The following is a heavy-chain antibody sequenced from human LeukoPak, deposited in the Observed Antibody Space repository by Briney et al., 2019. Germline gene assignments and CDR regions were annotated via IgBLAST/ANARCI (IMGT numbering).Heavy chain of an antibody. CDR1: GFTFSSYA. V-gene: IGHV3-23*01. CDR2: ISGSGGST. CDR3: ARDFGYYYGSGSYFGY. Sequence: PGGSLRLSCAASGFTFSSYAMSWVRQAPGKGLEWVSAISGSGGSTYYADSVKGRFTISRDNSKNTLYLQMNSLRAEDTAVYYCARDFGYYYGSGSYFGYWGQGTLVTVSS. D-gene: IGHD3-10*01. J-gene: IGHJ4*02.